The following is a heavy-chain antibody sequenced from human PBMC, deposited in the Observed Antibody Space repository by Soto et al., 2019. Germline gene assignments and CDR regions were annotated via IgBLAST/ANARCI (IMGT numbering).Heavy chain of an antibody. CDR3: ARDWIAVAALTYYYYGMDV. CDR1: GFTFSSYS. D-gene: IGHD6-19*01. V-gene: IGHV3-48*02. CDR2: ISSSSSTI. Sequence: PGGSLRLSCAASGFTFSSYSMNWVRQAPGKGLEWVSYISSSSSTIYYADSVKGRFTISRDNAKNSLYLQMNSLRDEDTAVYYCARDWIAVAALTYYYYGMDVWGQGTTVTVSS. J-gene: IGHJ6*02.